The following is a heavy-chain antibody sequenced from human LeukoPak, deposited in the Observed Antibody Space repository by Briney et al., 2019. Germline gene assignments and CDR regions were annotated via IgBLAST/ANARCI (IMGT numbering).Heavy chain of an antibody. D-gene: IGHD3-22*01. CDR3: ARGSYYDSSGYYLSPKDY. CDR2: ISGSGGST. J-gene: IGHJ4*02. CDR1: GFIFSSYA. V-gene: IGHV3-23*01. Sequence: GGSLRLSCAASGFIFSSYAMSWVRQAPGKGLEWVSAISGSGGSTYYADSVKGRFTISRDNSKNTLYLQMNSLRAEDTAVYYCARGSYYDSSGYYLSPKDYWGQGTLVTVSS.